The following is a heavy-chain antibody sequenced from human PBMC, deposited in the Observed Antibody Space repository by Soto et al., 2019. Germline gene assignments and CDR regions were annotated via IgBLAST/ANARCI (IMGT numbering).Heavy chain of an antibody. CDR1: GYTFTSYD. V-gene: IGHV1-8*01. Sequence: GASVKVSCKASGYTFTSYDINWVRQATGQGLEWMGWMNPNSGNTGYAQEFQGRVTMTRNTSISTAYMELSSLRSEDTAVYYCARGTKIDYVVAFDIWGQGTMVTVSS. D-gene: IGHD4-17*01. CDR2: MNPNSGNT. J-gene: IGHJ3*02. CDR3: ARGTKIDYVVAFDI.